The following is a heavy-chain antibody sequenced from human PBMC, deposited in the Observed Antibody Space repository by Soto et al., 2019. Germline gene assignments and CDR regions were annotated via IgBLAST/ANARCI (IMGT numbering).Heavy chain of an antibody. D-gene: IGHD3-22*01. CDR3: ARTPSYYDSSGYSRDAFDI. Sequence: ASVKVSCKASGGTFSSYAISWVRQAPGQGLEWMGGIIPIFGTANYAQKFQGRVTITADESTSTAYMELSSLRSEDTAVYYCARTPSYYDSSGYSRDAFDIWGQGTMVTVSS. V-gene: IGHV1-69*13. J-gene: IGHJ3*02. CDR2: IIPIFGTA. CDR1: GGTFSSYA.